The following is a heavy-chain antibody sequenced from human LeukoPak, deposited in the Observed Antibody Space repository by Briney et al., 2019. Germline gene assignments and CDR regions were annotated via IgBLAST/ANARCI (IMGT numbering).Heavy chain of an antibody. CDR2: IYYSGST. D-gene: IGHD3-10*01. Sequence: SETLSLTCTVSGGSISSSGYYWGWIRQPPGKGLEGIGSIYYSGSTYYNPSLKSRVTISVDRSKNQFSLKLSSVTAADTAVYYCARGRGSGSSRVRYFQHWGQGTLVTVSS. CDR1: GGSISSSGYY. CDR3: ARGRGSGSSRVRYFQH. V-gene: IGHV4-39*07. J-gene: IGHJ1*01.